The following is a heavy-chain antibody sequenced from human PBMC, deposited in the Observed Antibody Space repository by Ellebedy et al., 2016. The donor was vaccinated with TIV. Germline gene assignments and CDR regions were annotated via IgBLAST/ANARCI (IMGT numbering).Heavy chain of an antibody. CDR3: ARALNDYGDGNWFDP. CDR2: IYYSGST. CDR1: GGSISSYY. D-gene: IGHD4-17*01. V-gene: IGHV4-59*12. J-gene: IGHJ5*02. Sequence: MPSETLSLTCTVSGGSISSYYWSWIRQPPGKGLEWIGYIYYSGSTNYNPSLKSRVTISVDTSKNQFSLKLSSVTAADTAVYYCARALNDYGDGNWFDPWGQGTLVTVSS.